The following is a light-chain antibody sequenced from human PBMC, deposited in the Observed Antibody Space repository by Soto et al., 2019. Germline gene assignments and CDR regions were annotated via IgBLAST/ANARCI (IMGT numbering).Light chain of an antibody. CDR3: QLYGSF. J-gene: IGKJ3*01. CDR2: GAS. Sequence: EIVLTQSPGTLSLSPGERAALSCRASQTMNSKYLAWYQQKPGQAPRLLIHGASSRATGIPDRFSGSGSGTDFTLTIRLQPEDFAVYYCQLYGSFFGPGTKVDVK. V-gene: IGKV3-20*01. CDR1: QTMNSKY.